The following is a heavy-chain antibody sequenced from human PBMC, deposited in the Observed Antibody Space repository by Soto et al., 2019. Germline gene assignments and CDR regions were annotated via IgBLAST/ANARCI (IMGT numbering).Heavy chain of an antibody. D-gene: IGHD2-21*02. CDR3: ARQRTSVVTQAYFDS. J-gene: IGHJ4*02. CDR1: GDSINNRSYY. V-gene: IGHV4-39*01. Sequence: KPSETLSLTCTVTGDSINNRSYYWGWIRQPPGKGLEWIGSIYYGGSTYNNPSLKSRVSMSVDTSKNQFSLKLRSVTAADTALYYCARQRTSVVTQAYFDSWGQGSLVTVSS. CDR2: IYYGGST.